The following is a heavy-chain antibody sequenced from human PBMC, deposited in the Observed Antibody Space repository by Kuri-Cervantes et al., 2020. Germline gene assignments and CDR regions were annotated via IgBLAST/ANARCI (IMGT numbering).Heavy chain of an antibody. D-gene: IGHD3-22*01. CDR3: ASQTYYYDSSGD. CDR2: ISYDGSNK. Sequence: GESLKISCAASGFTFSSYGMHWVRQAPGKGLEWVAVISYDGSNKYYADSVKGRFTISRDNSKNTLYLQMNSLRAEDTAVYYCASQTYYYDSSGDWGQGTMVTVSS. J-gene: IGHJ3*01. V-gene: IGHV3-30*03. CDR1: GFTFSSYG.